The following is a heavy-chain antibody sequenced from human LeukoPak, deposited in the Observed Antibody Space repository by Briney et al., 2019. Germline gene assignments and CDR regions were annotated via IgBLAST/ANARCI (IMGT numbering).Heavy chain of an antibody. Sequence: SETLSLTCTVSGGSISSGGYYWSWIRQHPGRGLEWIVYIYYSGSTYYNPSHKSRVTISVDTSKNQFSLKLSSVTAADTAVYYCARDLYGSGSSSNNWFDPWGQGTLVTVSS. CDR2: IYYSGST. V-gene: IGHV4-31*03. D-gene: IGHD3-10*01. J-gene: IGHJ5*02. CDR1: GGSISSGGYY. CDR3: ARDLYGSGSSSNNWFDP.